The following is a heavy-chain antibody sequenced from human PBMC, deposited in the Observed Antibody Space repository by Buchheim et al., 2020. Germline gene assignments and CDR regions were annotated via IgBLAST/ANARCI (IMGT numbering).Heavy chain of an antibody. CDR3: ARLMPSYWYFDL. D-gene: IGHD2-2*01. CDR2: INRSGSNT. J-gene: IGHJ2*01. CDR1: GFTFSDPF. V-gene: IGHV3-11*01. Sequence: QVQLVESGGSLVKPGGSLRLSCAASGFTFSDPFITWIRQAPGKGLELVSYINRSGSNTYYADSVKGRFTISRDNAKHSLYLKMGSLRDEDTALYYCARLMPSYWYFDLWGRGTL.